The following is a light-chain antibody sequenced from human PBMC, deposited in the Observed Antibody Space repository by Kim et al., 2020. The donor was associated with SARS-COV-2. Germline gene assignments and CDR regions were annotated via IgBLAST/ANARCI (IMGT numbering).Light chain of an antibody. CDR1: QDISNY. CDR3: QKCDSAPWT. Sequence: ASAGDSVTITCRASQDISNYLAWFQLKPGKAPKLLIYAASALQPGVPSRFSGSGSGTDFTLTVTSLQPEDVATYYCQKCDSAPWTFGQGTKVDIK. J-gene: IGKJ1*01. V-gene: IGKV1-27*01. CDR2: AAS.